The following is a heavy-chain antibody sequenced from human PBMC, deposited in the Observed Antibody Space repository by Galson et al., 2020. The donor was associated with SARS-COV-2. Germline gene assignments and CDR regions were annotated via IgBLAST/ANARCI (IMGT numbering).Heavy chain of an antibody. V-gene: IGHV4-39*07. J-gene: IGHJ4*02. CDR2: FYYGGDT. Sequence: SETLSLTCSLSGGSISTSNYYWGWIRQFPGKGLEWIGRFYYGGDTYYNPSLQSRITISADTSKNQFSLKLRSVTAADTAVYYCARDYSSSSGADFWGQGTRVTVSS. CDR1: GGSISTSNYY. D-gene: IGHD6-6*01. CDR3: ARDYSSSSGADF.